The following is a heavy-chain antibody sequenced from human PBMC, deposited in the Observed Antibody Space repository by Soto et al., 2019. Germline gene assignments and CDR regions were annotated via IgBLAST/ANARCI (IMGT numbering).Heavy chain of an antibody. J-gene: IGHJ6*02. CDR1: GGSISSSSYY. Sequence: QLQLQESGPGLVKPSETLSLTCTVSGGSISSSSYYWGWIRQPPGKGLEWIGSIYYSGSTYYNPSLKSRVTISVDTSKNQFSLKLSSVTAADTAVYYCASHRYSNYYYGMDVWGQGTTVTVSS. V-gene: IGHV4-39*01. CDR3: ASHRYSNYYYGMDV. CDR2: IYYSGST. D-gene: IGHD6-13*01.